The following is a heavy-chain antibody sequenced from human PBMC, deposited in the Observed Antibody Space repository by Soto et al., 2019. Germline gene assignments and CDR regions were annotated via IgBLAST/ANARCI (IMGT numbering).Heavy chain of an antibody. CDR1: GFTVSSNY. V-gene: IGHV3-53*01. Sequence: GGSLRLSCAASGFTVSSNYMSWVRQAPGKGLEWVSVIYSGGSTYYADSVKGRFTIPRDNSKNTLYLQMNSLRAEDTAVYYCARGYDILTGNDYWGQGTLVTVSS. CDR2: IYSGGST. CDR3: ARGYDILTGNDY. D-gene: IGHD3-9*01. J-gene: IGHJ4*02.